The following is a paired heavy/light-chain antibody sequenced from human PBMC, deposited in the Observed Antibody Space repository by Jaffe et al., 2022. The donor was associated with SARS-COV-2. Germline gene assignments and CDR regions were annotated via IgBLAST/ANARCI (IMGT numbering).Heavy chain of an antibody. D-gene: IGHD3-3*01. CDR3: ARAPEWSGAWFDP. J-gene: IGHJ5*02. CDR2: MYTSGST. Sequence: QVQLQESGPGLVKPSETLSVTCTVSGDSISSYYWNWIRQPAGKGLEWIGRMYTSGSTNYNPSLKSRVTMSGDTSKNQLFLKLSSVTAADTAVYYCARAPEWSGAWFDPWGQGTLVTVSS. V-gene: IGHV4-4*07. CDR1: GDSISSYY.
Light chain of an antibody. V-gene: IGKV1-39*01. J-gene: IGKJ2*01. Sequence: DIQMTQSPSSLSASVGDRVTITCRASQSINNYLNWYQQKPGKAPKLLIYAASNLQSGVPSRFSGSGSGTDFTLTISSLQPEDFATYYCQQSYSSPHTFGQGTKLEIK. CDR3: QQSYSSPHT. CDR1: QSINNY. CDR2: AAS.